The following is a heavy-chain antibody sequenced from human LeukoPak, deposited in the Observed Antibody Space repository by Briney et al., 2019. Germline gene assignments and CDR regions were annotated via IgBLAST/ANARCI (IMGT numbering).Heavy chain of an antibody. CDR2: INQDGSEK. CDR1: GFTFTTYW. V-gene: IGHV3-7*01. Sequence: QTRGSLRLSCAASGFTFTTYWMSWVRQAPGKGLEWVANINQDGSEKYFVDSVKGRFTISRDNAKNSLYLQMNSLRVEDTAVYYCAKVAKYYYGSETYYFFEHWGQGTPVTASS. D-gene: IGHD3-10*01. CDR3: AKVAKYYYGSETYYFFEH. J-gene: IGHJ4*02.